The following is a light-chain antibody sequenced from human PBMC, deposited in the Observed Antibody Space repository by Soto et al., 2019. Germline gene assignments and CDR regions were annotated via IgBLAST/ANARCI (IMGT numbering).Light chain of an antibody. CDR1: QSVNST. Sequence: EIVMTQSPATLSVSPGERATLSCRASQSVNSTLAWYQQKPGQAPRLLIYGASTRATGIPARFSGSGSGTEFTLTISSLQSEDFAVYYCQQYNNWPLYTFGQGTKLEIK. CDR2: GAS. CDR3: QQYNNWPLYT. J-gene: IGKJ2*01. V-gene: IGKV3-15*01.